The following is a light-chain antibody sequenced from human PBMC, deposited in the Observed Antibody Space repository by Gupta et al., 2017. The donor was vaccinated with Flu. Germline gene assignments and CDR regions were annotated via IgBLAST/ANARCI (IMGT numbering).Light chain of an antibody. V-gene: IGKV1-5*03. J-gene: IGKJ2*01. CDR3: QQYLHFPPT. Sequence: QMTQSPSTLTASVGDRVSITCRASQTVNNNLAWYQLKPGQAPKVLIFQSSTLDTGVPSRFRGSGSGTEFTLTISGLQPDDFANYICQQYLHFPPTFGQGTKVQIK. CDR1: QTVNNN. CDR2: QSS.